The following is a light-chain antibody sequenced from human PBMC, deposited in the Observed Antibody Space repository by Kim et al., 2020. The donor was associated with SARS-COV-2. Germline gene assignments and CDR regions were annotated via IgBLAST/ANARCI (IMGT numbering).Light chain of an antibody. CDR2: GAS. CDR1: QSVSSSY. Sequence: EIVLTQSPVTLSLSPGERATLSCRASQSVSSSYLAWYQQKPGQAPRLLIYGASSRATGIPDRFSGSGSGTDFTLTISRLEPEDFAVYYCQQYGSSLYTFGQGPKLEI. V-gene: IGKV3-20*01. J-gene: IGKJ2*01. CDR3: QQYGSSLYT.